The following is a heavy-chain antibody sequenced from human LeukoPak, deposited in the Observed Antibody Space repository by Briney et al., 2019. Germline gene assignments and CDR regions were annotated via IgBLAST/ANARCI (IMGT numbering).Heavy chain of an antibody. Sequence: GGSLRLSCAVSGFTFSSYWMTWVRQAPGQGLEWVANIKLDGSEKYYVDSVKGRFTISRDNANNALYLQLNSLRAEDTAVYYCARINSVTYHFDYWGRGTLVTASS. CDR3: ARINSVTYHFDY. D-gene: IGHD1-26*01. CDR1: GFTFSSYW. CDR2: IKLDGSEK. V-gene: IGHV3-7*01. J-gene: IGHJ4*02.